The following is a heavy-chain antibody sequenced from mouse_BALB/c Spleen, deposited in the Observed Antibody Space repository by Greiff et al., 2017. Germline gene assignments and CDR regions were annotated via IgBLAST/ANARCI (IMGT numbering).Heavy chain of an antibody. D-gene: IGHD1-1*01. CDR3: ARFEGTTVVDAWFAY. V-gene: IGHV3-8*02. Sequence: EVQLQESGPSLVKPSQTLSLTCSVTGDSITSGYWNWIRKFPGNKLEYMGYISYSGSTYYNPSLKSRISITRDTSKNQYYLQLNSVTTEDTATYYCARFEGTTVVDAWFAYGGQGTLVTVSA. J-gene: IGHJ3*01. CDR1: GDSITSGY. CDR2: ISYSGST.